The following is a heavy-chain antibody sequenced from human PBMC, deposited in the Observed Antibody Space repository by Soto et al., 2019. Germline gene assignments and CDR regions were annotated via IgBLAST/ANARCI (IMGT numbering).Heavy chain of an antibody. D-gene: IGHD3-22*01. CDR1: EFTFSNYA. CDR3: AKNPGYYYDSTGYHFDY. V-gene: IGHV3-23*01. J-gene: IGHJ4*02. CDR2: ISYGGGTT. Sequence: TGGSLRLSWAASEFTFSNYAMSWGRQAPGKGLEWGSAISYGGGTTYYADSVKGRFTISRDNSKNTLYLQMNSLRAEDTAVYYCAKNPGYYYDSTGYHFDYWGQGTLVTVSS.